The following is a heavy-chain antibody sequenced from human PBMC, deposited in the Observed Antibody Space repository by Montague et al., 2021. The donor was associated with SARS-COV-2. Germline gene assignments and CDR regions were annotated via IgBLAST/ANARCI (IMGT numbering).Heavy chain of an antibody. CDR3: ARVGVGTMVRGVIPAYYYYGMDV. D-gene: IGHD3-10*01. V-gene: IGHV4-61*02. Sequence: TLSLTCTVSGGSISSGSYCWSWIRQPAGKGLEWIGRIYTSGSTSYNPSLKSRVTISVDTSKNQFSLKLSSVTAAATAVYYCARVGVGTMVRGVIPAYYYYGMDVWGQGTTVTVSS. CDR2: IYTSGST. J-gene: IGHJ6*02. CDR1: GGSISSGSYC.